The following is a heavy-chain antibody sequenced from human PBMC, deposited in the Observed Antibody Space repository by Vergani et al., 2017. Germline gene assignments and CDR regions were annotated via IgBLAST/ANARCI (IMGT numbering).Heavy chain of an antibody. CDR1: GFTFSSYE. CDR3: AKQPYYYDSSGYAFDI. CDR2: ISGSGGST. D-gene: IGHD3-22*01. V-gene: IGHV3-23*04. Sequence: EVQLVESGGGLVQPGGSLRLSCAASGFTFSSYEMNWVRQAPGKGLEWVSAISGSGGSTYYADSVKGRFTISRDNSKNTLYLQMNSLRAEDTAVYYCAKQPYYYDSSGYAFDIWGQGTMVTVSS. J-gene: IGHJ3*02.